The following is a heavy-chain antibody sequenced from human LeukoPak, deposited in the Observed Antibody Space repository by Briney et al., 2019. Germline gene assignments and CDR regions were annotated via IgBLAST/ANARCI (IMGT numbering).Heavy chain of an antibody. CDR2: IIPIFGTA. V-gene: IGHV1-69*06. CDR3: ARGSSSGLGAFDI. J-gene: IGHJ3*02. D-gene: IGHD6-13*01. CDR1: GGTFSSYA. Sequence: SVKVSCKASGGTFSSYAISWVRQAPGQGLEWMGGIIPIFGTANYAQKFQGRVTITADKSTSTAYMELRSLRSDDTAVYYCARGSSSGLGAFDIWGQGTMVTVSS.